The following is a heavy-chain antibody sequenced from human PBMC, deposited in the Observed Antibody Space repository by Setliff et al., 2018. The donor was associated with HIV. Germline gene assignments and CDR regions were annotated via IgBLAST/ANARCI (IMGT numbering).Heavy chain of an antibody. Sequence: GGSLRLSCAASGFSFSSYGMQWVRQAPGKGLEWVTFIAYDGSREQYIDSVKGRFTISRDTSENTVYLHMDSLRAEDTATYYCTKDPTPVQLWFFSGYYSESWGQGTVVTVSS. CDR3: TKDPTPVQLWFFSGYYSES. CDR2: IAYDGSRE. D-gene: IGHD1-1*01. J-gene: IGHJ4*02. CDR1: GFSFSSYG. V-gene: IGHV3-30*02.